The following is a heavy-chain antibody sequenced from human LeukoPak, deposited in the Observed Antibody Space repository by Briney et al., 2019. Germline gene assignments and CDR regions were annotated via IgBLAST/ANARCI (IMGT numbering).Heavy chain of an antibody. Sequence: SETLSLTCTVSGVSISSGSYYWSWIRQPAGKGLEWIGRIYTSGSTNYNPSLKSRVTISVDTSKNQFSLRLSSVTAADTAVYYCARGRRRWPEVYYFDYWGQGTLVTVSS. J-gene: IGHJ4*02. V-gene: IGHV4-61*02. CDR1: GVSISSGSYY. CDR2: IYTSGST. CDR3: ARGRRRWPEVYYFDY. D-gene: IGHD5-24*01.